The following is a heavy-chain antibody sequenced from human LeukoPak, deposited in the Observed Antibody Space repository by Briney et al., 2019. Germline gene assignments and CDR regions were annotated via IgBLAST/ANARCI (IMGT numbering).Heavy chain of an antibody. CDR3: ARRPLVAFFDA. CDR1: GGSISGSSYY. CDR2: IYYSGST. D-gene: IGHD3-3*02. J-gene: IGHJ4*02. V-gene: IGHV4-39*01. Sequence: SETLSLTCTVSGGSISGSSYYWGWIRQPPGKGLEWIGSIYYSGSTYYNPSLKSRVAISVDTSKNQFSLKLSSVTAADAAVYYCARRPLVAFFDARGQGTLVTVSS.